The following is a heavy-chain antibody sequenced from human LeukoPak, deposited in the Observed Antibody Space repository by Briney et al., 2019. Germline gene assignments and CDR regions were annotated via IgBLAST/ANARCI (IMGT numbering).Heavy chain of an antibody. CDR3: ARVDPDSSSTLEVFDY. J-gene: IGHJ4*02. CDR1: GGSISSYY. V-gene: IGHV4-59*01. CDR2: IYYSGST. Sequence: SETLSLTCTVSGGSISSYYWSWIRQPPGKGLEWIGYIYYSGSTNYNPSLKSRVTISVDTSKNQFSLKLGSVTAADTAVYYCARVDPDSSSTLEVFDYWGQGTLVTVSS. D-gene: IGHD6-6*01.